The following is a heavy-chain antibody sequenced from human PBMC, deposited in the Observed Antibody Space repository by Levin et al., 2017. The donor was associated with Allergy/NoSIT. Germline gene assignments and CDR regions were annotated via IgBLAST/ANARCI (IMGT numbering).Heavy chain of an antibody. CDR3: ARDSRGGWDILTGYYPFFDY. D-gene: IGHD3-9*01. J-gene: IGHJ4*02. CDR2: INPNSGGT. V-gene: IGHV1-2*02. Sequence: ASVKVSCKASGYTFTGYYMHWVRQAPGQGLEGMGWINPNSGGTNYAQKFQGRVTMTRDTSISTAYMELSRLRSDDTAVYYCARDSRGGWDILTGYYPFFDYWGQGTLVTVSS. CDR1: GYTFTGYY.